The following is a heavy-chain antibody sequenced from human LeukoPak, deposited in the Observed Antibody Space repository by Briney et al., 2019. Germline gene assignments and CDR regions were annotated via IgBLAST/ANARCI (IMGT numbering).Heavy chain of an antibody. CDR2: IWYDGSDK. Sequence: GGSLRLSCAASRFTFSSYGMHCVRHAPGTGRECVAVIWYDGSDKYYRDSVKGRFTISRDNSKNTLYLQMNSLRAEDTAIYYCARAGEAFDIWGRGTMVTVSS. V-gene: IGHV3-33*01. CDR3: ARAGEAFDI. J-gene: IGHJ3*02. CDR1: RFTFSSYG.